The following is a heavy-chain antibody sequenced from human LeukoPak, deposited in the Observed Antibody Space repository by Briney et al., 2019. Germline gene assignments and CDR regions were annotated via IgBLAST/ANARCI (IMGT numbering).Heavy chain of an antibody. J-gene: IGHJ4*02. CDR1: GYTFTGYY. Sequence: GASVKVSCKASGYTFTGYYMHWVRQAPGQGLEWMGRINPNSGGTNYAQKFQGRVTMTRDTSTSTAYMELRSLRSDDTAVYYCATYCGGDCYWRHFDYWGQGTLVTVSS. CDR3: ATYCGGDCYWRHFDY. CDR2: INPNSGGT. V-gene: IGHV1-2*06. D-gene: IGHD2-21*02.